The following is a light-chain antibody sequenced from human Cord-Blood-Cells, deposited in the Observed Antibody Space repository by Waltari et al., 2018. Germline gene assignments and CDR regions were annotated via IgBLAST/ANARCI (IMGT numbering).Light chain of an antibody. V-gene: IGKV1-39*01. CDR1: QSISSY. Sequence: DFHMTQPPSSLSASVGDRVTITCRASQSISSYLNWYQQKPGKAPKHLIYAASSLQSGVPSRFSGSGSGTDFTLTISSLQPEDFATYYCQQNNSNPYTFGHGTKVDIK. J-gene: IGKJ3*01. CDR2: AAS. CDR3: QQNNSNPYT.